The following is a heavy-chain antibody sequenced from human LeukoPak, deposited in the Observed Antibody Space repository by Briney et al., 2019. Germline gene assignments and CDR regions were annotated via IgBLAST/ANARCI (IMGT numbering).Heavy chain of an antibody. CDR2: IYYSGST. D-gene: IGHD2-15*01. V-gene: IGHV4-39*07. Sequence: SETLSLTCTVSGGSISSSSYYWGWIRQPPGRGLEWIGSIYYSGSTYYNPSLKSRVTISEDTSKKQFSLKLTSVTAADTAIYYCAGGPYCSGGTCSFYFYGLAVWGPGTAVTVSS. CDR3: AGGPYCSGGTCSFYFYGLAV. CDR1: GGSISSSSYY. J-gene: IGHJ6*02.